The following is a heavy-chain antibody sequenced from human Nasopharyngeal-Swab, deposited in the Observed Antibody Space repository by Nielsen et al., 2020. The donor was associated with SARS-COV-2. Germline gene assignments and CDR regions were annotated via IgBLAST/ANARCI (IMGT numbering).Heavy chain of an antibody. CDR1: GYSFPTYW. CDR2: IYPGDSNT. J-gene: IGHJ6*02. D-gene: IGHD1-26*01. V-gene: IGHV5-51*01. Sequence: SCQGSGYSFPTYWIGWVRQMPGKGLEWMGIIYPGDSNTRYSPSFQGQVTISVDKYSSTAYLQWSSLKASDTAIYYCARPMRPMGHYYFGMDVWGQGTTVTVSS. CDR3: ARPMRPMGHYYFGMDV.